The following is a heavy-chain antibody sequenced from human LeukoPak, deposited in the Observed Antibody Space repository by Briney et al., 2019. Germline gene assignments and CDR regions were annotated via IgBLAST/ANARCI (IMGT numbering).Heavy chain of an antibody. CDR2: IHPGDSDT. V-gene: IGHV5-51*01. Sequence: GESLKISCKGSGYTFTNYWIGWVRQMPGKGLEWMGIIHPGDSDTRYSPSFEGQVTISADKSISTAYLQWSSLKASDTAMYYSATYPGNYWPPGWGQGTLVTVSS. J-gene: IGHJ4*02. CDR3: ATYPGNYWPPG. D-gene: IGHD1-7*01. CDR1: GYTFTNYW.